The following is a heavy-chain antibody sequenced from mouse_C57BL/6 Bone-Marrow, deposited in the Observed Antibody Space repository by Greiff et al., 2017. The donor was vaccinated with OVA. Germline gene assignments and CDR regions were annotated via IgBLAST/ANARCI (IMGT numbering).Heavy chain of an antibody. Sequence: QVQLKESGAELVRPGASVTLSCKASGYTFTDYEMHWVKQTPVHGLEWIGAIDPETGGTAYNQQFKGKAILTADKSSSTAYMELRSLTSEDSAVYYCTRGRAYYSNFYYYAMDYWGQGTSVTVSS. J-gene: IGHJ4*01. D-gene: IGHD2-5*01. V-gene: IGHV1-15*01. CDR3: TRGRAYYSNFYYYAMDY. CDR1: GYTFTDYE. CDR2: IDPETGGT.